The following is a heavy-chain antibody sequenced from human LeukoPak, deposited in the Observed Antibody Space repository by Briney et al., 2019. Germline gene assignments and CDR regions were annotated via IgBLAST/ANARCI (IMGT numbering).Heavy chain of an antibody. V-gene: IGHV4-39*07. Sequence: SETLSLTCTVSGGSISSGSYYWSWIRQPPGKGLEWIGEINHSGSTNYNPSLKSRVTISVDTSKNQFSLKLSSVTAADTAVYYCARLYYDILTGPRSWGQGTLVTVSS. CDR2: INHSGST. D-gene: IGHD3-9*01. CDR3: ARLYYDILTGPRS. CDR1: GGSISSGSYY. J-gene: IGHJ4*02.